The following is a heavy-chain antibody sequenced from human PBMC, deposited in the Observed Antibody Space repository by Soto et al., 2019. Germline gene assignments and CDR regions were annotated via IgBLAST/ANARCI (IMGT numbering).Heavy chain of an antibody. Sequence: QVQLVESGGGVVQPGRSLRLSCAASGFTFSSYAMHWVRQAPGKGLEWVAVISYDGSNKYYADYVKGRFTISRDNSKNTLYLQMNSLRAEDTAVYYCAREGGSYFLDYWGQGTLVTVSS. CDR2: ISYDGSNK. J-gene: IGHJ4*02. D-gene: IGHD1-26*01. CDR3: AREGGSYFLDY. V-gene: IGHV3-30-3*01. CDR1: GFTFSSYA.